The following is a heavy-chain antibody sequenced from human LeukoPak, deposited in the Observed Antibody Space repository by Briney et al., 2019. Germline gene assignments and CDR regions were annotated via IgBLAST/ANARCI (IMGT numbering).Heavy chain of an antibody. V-gene: IGHV3-74*01. CDR3: ARGSHYAMDV. CDR2: INTDGSST. J-gene: IGHJ6*02. CDR1: GFTFTSYW. Sequence: GGSLRLSCAASGFTFTSYWMHWVRQGPGKGLVWVSRINTDGSSTTYADSVKGRFSISRDNAKNTLYLQMNSLRAEDTAVYYCARGSHYAMDVWGQGTTVTVSS.